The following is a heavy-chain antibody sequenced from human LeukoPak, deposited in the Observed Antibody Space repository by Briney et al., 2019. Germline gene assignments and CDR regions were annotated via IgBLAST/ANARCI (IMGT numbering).Heavy chain of an antibody. Sequence: SVKVSCKASGGTFSSYAISWVRRAPGQGLEWMGGIIPIFGTANYAQKFQGRVTITADESTSTAYMELSSLRSEDTAVYYCARETPSITGTTGAFDYWGQGTLVTVSS. J-gene: IGHJ4*02. CDR3: ARETPSITGTTGAFDY. CDR2: IIPIFGTA. D-gene: IGHD1-20*01. V-gene: IGHV1-69*13. CDR1: GGTFSSYA.